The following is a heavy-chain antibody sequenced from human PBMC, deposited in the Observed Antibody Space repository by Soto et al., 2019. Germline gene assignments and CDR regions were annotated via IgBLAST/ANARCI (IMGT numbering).Heavy chain of an antibody. CDR2: ITHSGST. J-gene: IGHJ5*02. Sequence: QVQLQQWGAGLFKPSETLSLTCAVYGGSFSGYYWSWIRQPPGKGLEWMGEITHSGSTNYNPSLKSRVTISVDTSKNQFSLKLSSVTSADTAVYYCARARIVVVPAARYNWFDPWGQGPLVTVSS. CDR1: GGSFSGYY. V-gene: IGHV4-34*01. D-gene: IGHD2-2*01. CDR3: ARARIVVVPAARYNWFDP.